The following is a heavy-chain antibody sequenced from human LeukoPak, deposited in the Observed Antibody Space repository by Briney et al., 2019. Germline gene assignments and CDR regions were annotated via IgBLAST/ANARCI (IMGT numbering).Heavy chain of an antibody. V-gene: IGHV4-4*02. CDR3: ARNGYYSADS. CDR2: IFHSGST. CDR1: GGSIGDGYW. J-gene: IGHJ4*02. D-gene: IGHD4-17*01. Sequence: SETLSLTCAVSGGSIGDGYWWSWVRQPPGKGLEWIGEIFHSGSTNYNPSLKSRVTISMDKSKNQFSLRLSSVTAADTAVYYCARNGYYSADSWGQGTLVTVSS.